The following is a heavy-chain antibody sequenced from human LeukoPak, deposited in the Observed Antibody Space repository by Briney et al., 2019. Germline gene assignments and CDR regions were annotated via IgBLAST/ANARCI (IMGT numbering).Heavy chain of an antibody. Sequence: SETLSLTCTASGGTISSSSYYWGRIRQPPGKGLEWIGSIYYSGSTYYDPSLKSRITICVDTSKNQFSLKLSSVTAADTAVYYCARQGRRAYCGGDCYSHFDYWGQGTLVTVSS. D-gene: IGHD2-21*02. J-gene: IGHJ4*02. CDR3: ARQGRRAYCGGDCYSHFDY. V-gene: IGHV4-39*01. CDR1: GGTISSSSYY. CDR2: IYYSGST.